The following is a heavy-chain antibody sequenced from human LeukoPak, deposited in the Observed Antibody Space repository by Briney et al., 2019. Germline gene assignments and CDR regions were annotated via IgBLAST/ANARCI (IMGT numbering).Heavy chain of an antibody. CDR3: ASRGGGPRCGLL. Sequence: ASVKISCKVSGYTLSELAIHWARQTPRNGLEWLGGFDTEVGETVYAQTFQGRVTMTEDESTNIAFLDLTSLKYEDTAVYYCASRGGGPRCGLLWGQGTLVTVSS. V-gene: IGHV1-24*01. D-gene: IGHD2-15*01. CDR2: FDTEVGET. J-gene: IGHJ4*02. CDR1: GYTLSELA.